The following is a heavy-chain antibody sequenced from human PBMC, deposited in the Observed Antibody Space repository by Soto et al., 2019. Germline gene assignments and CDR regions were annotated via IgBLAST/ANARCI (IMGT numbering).Heavy chain of an antibody. J-gene: IGHJ6*02. Sequence: GGSLRLSCAASGFTFSSYAMSWVRQAPGKGLEWVSAISGSGGSTYYADSVKGRFTISRDNSKNTLYLQMNSLRAEDTAVYYCAREHGAAAAGIPRASSSSGMDVWGQGTTVTVSS. V-gene: IGHV3-23*01. D-gene: IGHD6-13*01. CDR3: AREHGAAAAGIPRASSSSGMDV. CDR1: GFTFSSYA. CDR2: ISGSGGST.